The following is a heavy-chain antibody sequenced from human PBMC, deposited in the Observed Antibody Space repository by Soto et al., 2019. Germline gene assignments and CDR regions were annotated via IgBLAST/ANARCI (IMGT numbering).Heavy chain of an antibody. CDR3: ARGGGNAPRPVDY. CDR2: ISAYNGNT. Sequence: QVQLVQSGAEVKKPGASVKVSCKASGYTFNSYGISWVRQAPGQGLEWMGWISAYNGNTNYVQKVQGRVTITTGTSTSTAYMEVRNLRSDDTAVYSCARGGGNAPRPVDYWGQGTLVTVSA. J-gene: IGHJ4*02. D-gene: IGHD2-15*01. V-gene: IGHV1-18*01. CDR1: GYTFNSYG.